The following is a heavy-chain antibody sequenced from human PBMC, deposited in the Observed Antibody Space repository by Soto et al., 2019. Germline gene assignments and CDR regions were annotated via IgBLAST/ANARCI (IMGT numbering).Heavy chain of an antibody. CDR3: ARVQLMLNQLAIDF. V-gene: IGHV3-33*01. CDR1: GFTFSTYG. Sequence: PGGSLRLSCAASGFTFSTYGMHWVRQAPGKGLEWVAVIWYDGSEKNYTDPVKGRFTISRDNSKNTLYLQMNSLRAEDTAVYYCARVQLMLNQLAIDFWGQGTLVTVSS. CDR2: IWYDGSEK. D-gene: IGHD3-16*01. J-gene: IGHJ4*02.